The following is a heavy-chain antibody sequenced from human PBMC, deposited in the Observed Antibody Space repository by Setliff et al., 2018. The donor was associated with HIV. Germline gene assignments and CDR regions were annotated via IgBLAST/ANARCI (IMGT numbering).Heavy chain of an antibody. CDR2: LYYSGSA. CDR1: GGSISSSSYY. D-gene: IGHD2-8*01. CDR3: ARLKLSGVIDY. Sequence: KPSETLSLTCTVSGGSISSSSYYWGWIRQPPGKGLEWIGSLYYSGSAYYNPSLKSRVTISVDTSKNQLSLKLSSVTAADTAVYYCARLKLSGVIDYWGQGTLVTVSS. J-gene: IGHJ4*02. V-gene: IGHV4-39*01.